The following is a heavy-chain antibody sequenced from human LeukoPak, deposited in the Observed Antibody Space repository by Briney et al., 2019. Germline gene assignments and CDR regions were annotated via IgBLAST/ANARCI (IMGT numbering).Heavy chain of an antibody. Sequence: ASVKVSCKASGYTFTGYYIHWVRQAPGQGLEWMGWINPNNGGTNYAQKFQGWVTMTRDTSISTAYMELSRLRSDDTAVYYCARAGTVEMTPLDYWGQGTLVTVSS. J-gene: IGHJ4*02. D-gene: IGHD5-24*01. CDR2: INPNNGGT. CDR3: ARAGTVEMTPLDY. V-gene: IGHV1-2*04. CDR1: GYTFTGYY.